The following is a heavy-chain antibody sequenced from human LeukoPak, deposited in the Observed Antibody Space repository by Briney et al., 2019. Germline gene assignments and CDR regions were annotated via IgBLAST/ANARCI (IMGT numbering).Heavy chain of an antibody. Sequence: GGSLRLSSAASGFTFSSYSMNWVRQAPGKGLEWVSSISSSSSYIYYADSAKGRFTISRDNAKNSLYLQMNSLRAEDTAVYYCARDLGQYYDTSDNWFDPWGQGTLVTVSS. CDR3: ARDLGQYYDTSDNWFDP. V-gene: IGHV3-21*01. D-gene: IGHD3-22*01. CDR2: ISSSSSYI. J-gene: IGHJ5*02. CDR1: GFTFSSYS.